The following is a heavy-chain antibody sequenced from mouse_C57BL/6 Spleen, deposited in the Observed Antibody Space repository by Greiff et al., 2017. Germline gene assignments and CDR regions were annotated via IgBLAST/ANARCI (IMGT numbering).Heavy chain of an antibody. CDR3: ARHGTTERVPSC. CDR2: ISSGGSYT. CDR1: GFTFSSYG. Sequence: VQLKESGGDLVKPGGSLKLSCAASGFTFSSYGMSWVRQTPDKRLEWVATISSGGSYTYYPDSVKGRFTISRDNAKNTLYLQMSSLKSEDTAMYCCARHGTTERVPSCWGQGTTLTVS. V-gene: IGHV5-6*01. J-gene: IGHJ2*01. D-gene: IGHD1-1*01.